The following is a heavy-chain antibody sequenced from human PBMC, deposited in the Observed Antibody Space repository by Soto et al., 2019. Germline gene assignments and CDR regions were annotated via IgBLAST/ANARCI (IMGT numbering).Heavy chain of an antibody. CDR2: ISSGGSVI. CDR3: AREPRDDYMISGGFDY. Sequence: QVQLVESGGGLVKPGGSLRLSCVASGFTFSDYYMSWFRQAPGKGLEWVSYISSGGSVIYSADSMKGRFTISRDNAKNSLYLQVNSLRAEDTAVNHCAREPRDDYMISGGFDYWGQGTLVTVSS. D-gene: IGHD4-4*01. J-gene: IGHJ4*02. V-gene: IGHV3-11*01. CDR1: GFTFSDYY.